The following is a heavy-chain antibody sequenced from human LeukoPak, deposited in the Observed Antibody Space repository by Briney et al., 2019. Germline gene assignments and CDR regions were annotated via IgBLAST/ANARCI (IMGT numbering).Heavy chain of an antibody. D-gene: IGHD1-26*01. V-gene: IGHV4-59*11. CDR3: ARDLGATGYFDY. CDR2: IYDSGST. CDR1: DGSIRSHY. Sequence: PSETLSLTCTASDGSIRSHYWSWTRQPPGKGLEWIGYIYDSGSTNYNPSLKSRVTISVDTSKNQFSLKLSSVTAADTAVYYCARDLGATGYFDYWCQGALVTVSS. J-gene: IGHJ4*02.